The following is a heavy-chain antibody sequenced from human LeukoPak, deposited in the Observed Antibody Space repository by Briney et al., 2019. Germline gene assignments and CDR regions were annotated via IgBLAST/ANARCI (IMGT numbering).Heavy chain of an antibody. J-gene: IGHJ6*04. CDR1: GFTFSNYA. V-gene: IGHV3-23*01. D-gene: IGHD3-10*01. CDR3: AKSSYFYNSGRSVDV. Sequence: PGGSLRLSCLPSGFTFSNYAMTWVRQAPGKGLEWVSSISGSGGTSYYADSVKGRFTISRDSAKNMLFLQMNRLRAEDTAVYYCAKSSYFYNSGRSVDVWGKGTTVTVSS. CDR2: ISGSGGTS.